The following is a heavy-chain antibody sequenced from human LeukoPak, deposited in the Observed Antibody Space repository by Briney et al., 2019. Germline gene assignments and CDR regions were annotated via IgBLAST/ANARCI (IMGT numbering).Heavy chain of an antibody. D-gene: IGHD6-25*01. CDR3: ARFVRPSGGAFDI. CDR1: GGSINNNDWWNW. V-gene: IGHV4-4*02. CDR2: IFHSGST. J-gene: IGHJ3*02. Sequence: SGTLSLTCAVSGGSINNNDWWNWWSWVRQPPGKGLEWIGEIFHSGSTNYNPSLKSRVTISVDKSKNQFSLKLSSVTAADTAVYYCARFVRPSGGAFDIWGQGTMVTVSS.